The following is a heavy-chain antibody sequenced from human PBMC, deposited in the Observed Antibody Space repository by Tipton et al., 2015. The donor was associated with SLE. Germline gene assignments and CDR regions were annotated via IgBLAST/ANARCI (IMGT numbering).Heavy chain of an antibody. CDR2: FYHSANT. CDR3: ARGYSSSSFSVYYFDY. D-gene: IGHD6-6*01. CDR1: RYSISSGYY. Sequence: TLSLTCIVSRYSISSGYYWGWMRQAPGKELEWVGSFYHSANTYYNPSLTSRVTISADTSKNQFSLRLTSVTAADTALYYCARGYSSSSFSVYYFDYWGQGTLVTVSS. J-gene: IGHJ4*02. V-gene: IGHV4-38-2*02.